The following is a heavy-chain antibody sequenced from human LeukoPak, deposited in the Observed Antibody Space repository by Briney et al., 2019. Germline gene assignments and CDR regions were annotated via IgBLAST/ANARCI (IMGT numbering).Heavy chain of an antibody. CDR1: GYTFTGYY. D-gene: IGHD1-26*01. J-gene: IGHJ4*02. V-gene: IGHV1-2*06. Sequence: ASVKVSCKASGYTFTGYYMHWVRQAPGRGLEWMGRINPNSGGTNYAQKFQGRVTMTRDTSISTAYMELSRLRSDDTAVYYCARTIVGATRHDYWGQGTLVTVSS. CDR2: INPNSGGT. CDR3: ARTIVGATRHDY.